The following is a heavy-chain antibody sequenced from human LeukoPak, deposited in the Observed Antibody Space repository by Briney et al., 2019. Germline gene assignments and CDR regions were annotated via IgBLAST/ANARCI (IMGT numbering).Heavy chain of an antibody. J-gene: IGHJ4*02. Sequence: ASVKVSCKASGYTFTSYYMHWLRQAPGQGLDWMGIINPSGGSTSYAQRFQDRVTMTRDTSTSTVYMELTSLRSEDTAVYYCARDQHPDYYDSSGASGYWGQGTLVTVSS. D-gene: IGHD3-22*01. CDR3: ARDQHPDYYDSSGASGY. CDR1: GYTFTSYY. CDR2: INPSGGST. V-gene: IGHV1-46*01.